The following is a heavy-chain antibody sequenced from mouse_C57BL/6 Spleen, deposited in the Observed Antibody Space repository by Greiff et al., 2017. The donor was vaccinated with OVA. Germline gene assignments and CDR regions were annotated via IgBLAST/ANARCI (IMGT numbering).Heavy chain of an antibody. D-gene: IGHD2-4*01. V-gene: IGHV1-69*01. CDR2: IDPSDSYT. Sequence: VQLQQPGAELVMPGASVKLSCKASGYTFTSYWMHWVKQRPGQGLEWIGEIDPSDSYTNYNQKFKGKSTLTVDKSSSTAYMQLSSLTSEDSAVYYCARKGFYDYDDGPYYFDYWGQGTTLTVSS. CDR1: GYTFTSYW. CDR3: ARKGFYDYDDGPYYFDY. J-gene: IGHJ2*01.